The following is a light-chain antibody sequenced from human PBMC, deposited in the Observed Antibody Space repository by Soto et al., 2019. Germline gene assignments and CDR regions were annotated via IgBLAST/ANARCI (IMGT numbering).Light chain of an antibody. Sequence: EIVLTQSPGTLSLPPGERATLSCRASQSVSSSYLAWYQQKPGQAPRLLIYGASSRATGIPDRFSGSGSGTDFTLTISRLEPEDFAVYYCQQYGSSPYTFAQGTKLEIK. CDR1: QSVSSSY. V-gene: IGKV3-20*01. CDR3: QQYGSSPYT. CDR2: GAS. J-gene: IGKJ2*01.